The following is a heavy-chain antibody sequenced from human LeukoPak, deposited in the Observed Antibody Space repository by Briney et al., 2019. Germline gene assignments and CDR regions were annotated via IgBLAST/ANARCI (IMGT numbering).Heavy chain of an antibody. CDR2: ISGSGGST. J-gene: IGHJ6*02. Sequence: GGSLGLSCAASGFTFSGYAMSWVRQAPGKGLEWVSAISGSGGSTYYADSVKGRFTISRDNSKNTLYLQMNSLRAEDTAVYYCARVGEMATKYYYYYGMDVWGQGTTVTVSS. D-gene: IGHD5-12*01. CDR3: ARVGEMATKYYYYYGMDV. V-gene: IGHV3-23*01. CDR1: GFTFSGYA.